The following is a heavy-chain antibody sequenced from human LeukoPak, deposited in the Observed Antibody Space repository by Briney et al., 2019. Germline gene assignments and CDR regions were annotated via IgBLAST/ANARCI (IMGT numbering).Heavy chain of an antibody. CDR1: GYTFTSYD. J-gene: IGHJ3*02. D-gene: IGHD4-17*01. V-gene: IGHV1-8*02. Sequence: ASVKVSCKASGYTFTSYDINWVRQATGQGLEWMGWMNPNSGNTGYAQKLQGRVTMTTDTSTSTAYMELRSLRSDDTAVYYCARRLYGDSPGAFDIWGQGTMVTVSS. CDR3: ARRLYGDSPGAFDI. CDR2: MNPNSGNT.